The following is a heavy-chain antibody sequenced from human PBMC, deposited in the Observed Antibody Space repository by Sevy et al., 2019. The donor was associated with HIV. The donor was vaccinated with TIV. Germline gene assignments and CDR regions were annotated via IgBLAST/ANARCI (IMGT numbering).Heavy chain of an antibody. Sequence: GGSLRLSCAASGFTFIDYYMSWIRQAPGKGLEWVSHISTSGVTIYYADSVKGRFTIFRDNAKNSLHLQMNSLSAEDTAVYYCARGTNYYESSGPSYFDYWGQGSLVTVSS. J-gene: IGHJ4*02. CDR2: ISTSGVTI. D-gene: IGHD3-22*01. V-gene: IGHV3-11*01. CDR3: ARGTNYYESSGPSYFDY. CDR1: GFTFIDYY.